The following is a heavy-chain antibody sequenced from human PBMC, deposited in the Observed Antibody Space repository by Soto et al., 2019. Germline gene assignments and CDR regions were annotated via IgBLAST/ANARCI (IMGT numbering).Heavy chain of an antibody. D-gene: IGHD6-6*01. CDR1: GFTFSSYG. J-gene: IGHJ4*02. CDR2: IWYDGSNK. V-gene: IGHV3-33*01. Sequence: PGGSLRLSCAASGFTFSSYGMHWVRQAPGKGLEWVAVIWYDGSNKYYADSVKGRFTISRDNSKNTLYLQMNSLRAEDTAVYYCARDRDWYSSSSSGVDYWGQGTLVTVS. CDR3: ARDRDWYSSSSSGVDY.